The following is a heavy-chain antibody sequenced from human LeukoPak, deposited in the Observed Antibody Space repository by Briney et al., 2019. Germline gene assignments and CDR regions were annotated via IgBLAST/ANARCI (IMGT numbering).Heavy chain of an antibody. V-gene: IGHV3-30-3*01. J-gene: IGHJ3*02. CDR1: GFTFSGSA. Sequence: GGSLRLSCAASGFTFSGSAMHWVRQASGKGLEWVAVISYDGSNKYYADSVKGRFTISRDNSKNTLYLEMNSLRAEDTAVYYCARDRDLDSSSWSDAFDIWGQGTMVTVSS. D-gene: IGHD6-13*01. CDR2: ISYDGSNK. CDR3: ARDRDLDSSSWSDAFDI.